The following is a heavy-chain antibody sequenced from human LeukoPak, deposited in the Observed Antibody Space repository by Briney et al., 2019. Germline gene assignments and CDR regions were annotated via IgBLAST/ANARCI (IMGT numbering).Heavy chain of an antibody. CDR1: GGSISSYY. CDR2: IYYSGST. CDR3: AGASYDSSGVH. Sequence: SETLSLTCTVPGGSISSYYWSWIRQPPGKGLEWIGYIYYSGSTNYNPSLKSRVTISVDTSKNQFSLKLSSVTAADTAVYYCAGASYDSSGVHWGQGTLVTVSS. J-gene: IGHJ4*02. D-gene: IGHD3-22*01. V-gene: IGHV4-59*01.